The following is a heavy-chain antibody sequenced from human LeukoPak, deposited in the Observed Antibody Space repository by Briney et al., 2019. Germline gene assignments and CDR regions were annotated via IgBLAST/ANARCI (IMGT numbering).Heavy chain of an antibody. V-gene: IGHV3-48*03. CDR3: ASSLRGVLFDS. CDR1: GFNFSNYE. CDR2: ISGSGSAI. J-gene: IGHJ4*02. Sequence: GGSLRLSCAAPGFNFSNYEMKWVRQAPGKGLEGVSYISGSGSAIYYADSVKGRFTISRDNARNSVYLQMNSLRAEDTAVYYCASSLRGVLFDSWGQGTLVTVSS. D-gene: IGHD3-10*01.